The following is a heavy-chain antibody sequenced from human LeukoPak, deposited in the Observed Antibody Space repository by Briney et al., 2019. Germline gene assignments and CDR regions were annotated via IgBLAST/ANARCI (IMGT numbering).Heavy chain of an antibody. D-gene: IGHD3-10*01. V-gene: IGHV3-7*01. CDR3: ARDGHASGSHDY. CDR2: IKQDGSKK. CDR1: EFTFSNYW. Sequence: GGSLRLSCAASEFTFSNYWMSWVRQAPGKGLEWVANIKQDGSKKHYVDSVKGRFTISRDNGKNSLYLQMNSLRAEDTALYYCARDGHASGSHDYWGQGTLVTVSS. J-gene: IGHJ4*02.